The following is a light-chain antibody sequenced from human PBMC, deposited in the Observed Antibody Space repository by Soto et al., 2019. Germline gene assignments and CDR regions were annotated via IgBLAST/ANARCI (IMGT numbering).Light chain of an antibody. CDR3: QHYNSYSEA. CDR2: KAS. J-gene: IGKJ1*01. Sequence: DIQMTQSPSTLSGSVGDRVTITCRASQTISCWLAWYQQKPGKAPKLLIYKASTLKSGVPSRFSGSGSGTEFPLPIRSLQPDDFAPYYCQHYNSYSEAFGQGTKVDIK. V-gene: IGKV1-5*03. CDR1: QTISCW.